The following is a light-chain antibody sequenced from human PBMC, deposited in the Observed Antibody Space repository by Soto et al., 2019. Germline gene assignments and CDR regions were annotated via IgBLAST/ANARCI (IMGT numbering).Light chain of an antibody. Sequence: EIALTQSPGTLALSPGERDTLACRASQRVCSTALAWNQQKPGQAPRLLIYGASIRATGIPDRFSGSGSGTDFTLTIIRLEPEDFAVYYCQHYGSSSVTFGQGTRLEIK. CDR3: QHYGSSSVT. CDR2: GAS. V-gene: IGKV3-20*01. CDR1: QRVCSTA. J-gene: IGKJ5*01.